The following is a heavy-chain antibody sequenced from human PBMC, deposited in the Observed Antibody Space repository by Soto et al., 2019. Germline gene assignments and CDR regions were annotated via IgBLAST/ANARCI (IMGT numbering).Heavy chain of an antibody. D-gene: IGHD6-19*01. CDR1: GFTFDDYA. CDR2: ISWNSGSI. J-gene: IGHJ4*02. Sequence: EVQLVESGGGLVQPGRSLRLSCAASGFTFDDYAMHWVRQAPGKGLEWVSGISWNSGSIGYSDSVKGRFTISRDNAKNSLYLQMNSLRAEDTALYYCAKDLTAEAVAAAYWGQGTLVTVSS. V-gene: IGHV3-9*01. CDR3: AKDLTAEAVAAAY.